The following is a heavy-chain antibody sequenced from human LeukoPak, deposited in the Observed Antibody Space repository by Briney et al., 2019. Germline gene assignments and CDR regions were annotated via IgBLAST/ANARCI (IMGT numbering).Heavy chain of an antibody. CDR2: IIPIFGTA. V-gene: IGHV1-69*13. J-gene: IGHJ4*02. Sequence: GASVKVSCKASGGTFSSYAISWVRQAPGQGLEWMGGIIPIFGTANYAQKFQGRVTITADESTSTAYMELSSLRSEDTAVYYCARRGDGRILDYFDYWGQGTLVTVSS. D-gene: IGHD2-15*01. CDR1: GGTFSSYA. CDR3: ARRGDGRILDYFDY.